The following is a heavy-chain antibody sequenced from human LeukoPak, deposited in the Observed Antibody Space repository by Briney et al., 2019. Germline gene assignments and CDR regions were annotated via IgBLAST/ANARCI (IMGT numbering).Heavy chain of an antibody. Sequence: GGSLRLSCAASGFTFSSYGMHWVRQAPGKGLEWVAVISYDGSNKYYADSVKGRFTISGDNSKNTLYLQMNSLRAEDTAVYYCANEASSDWSFDYWGQGTLVTVSS. J-gene: IGHJ4*02. CDR1: GFTFSSYG. V-gene: IGHV3-30*18. D-gene: IGHD3-9*01. CDR3: ANEASSDWSFDY. CDR2: ISYDGSNK.